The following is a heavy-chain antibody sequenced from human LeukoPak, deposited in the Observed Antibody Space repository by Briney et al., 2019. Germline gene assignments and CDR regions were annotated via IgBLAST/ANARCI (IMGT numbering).Heavy chain of an antibody. J-gene: IGHJ4*02. D-gene: IGHD3-22*01. CDR1: GSSISSSSYF. CDR2: IYYSGST. CDR3: ARKAPYYSDSSGPLGTYYFDY. Sequence: SETLSRTCTVSGSSISSSSYFWGWIRQPPGKGLEWIGYIYYSGSTYYNPSLKSRVTISVDTSKNEFSLKLNSVTAADTAVYYCARKAPYYSDSSGPLGTYYFDYWGQGTLVTVSS. V-gene: IGHV4-39*07.